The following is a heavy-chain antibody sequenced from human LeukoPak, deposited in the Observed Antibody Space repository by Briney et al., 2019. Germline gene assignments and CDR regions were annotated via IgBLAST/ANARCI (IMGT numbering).Heavy chain of an antibody. D-gene: IGHD1-26*01. J-gene: IGHJ6*03. V-gene: IGHV4-4*07. CDR2: IFASGST. Sequence: SETLSLTCTVSYDSIGTYLWNWVRQPAGKGLEWIGRIFASGSTFYSPSLKSRVTMSVDTPKSQFSLKLNSVTAADTAVYYCARGAGYSREVNYYYYMDVWGKGTTVTVSS. CDR3: ARGAGYSREVNYYYYMDV. CDR1: YDSIGTYL.